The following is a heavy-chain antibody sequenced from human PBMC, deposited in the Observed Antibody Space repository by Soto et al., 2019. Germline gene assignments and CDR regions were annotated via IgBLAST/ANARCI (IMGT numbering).Heavy chain of an antibody. D-gene: IGHD1-20*01. CDR3: AREKTVGGIRLDN. V-gene: IGHV3-30-3*01. CDR2: VSHDGINT. CDR1: GFSFTNYP. Sequence: QVQLVESGGGVVQPGRSLRLSCAASGFSFTNYPMHWVRQAPDKGVEWVAVVSHDGINTYCADSVKGRFTISRDNSKNTLYLQLNRLRTEDSPVFYCAREKTVGGIRLDNWGQGTLVTVSS. J-gene: IGHJ4*02.